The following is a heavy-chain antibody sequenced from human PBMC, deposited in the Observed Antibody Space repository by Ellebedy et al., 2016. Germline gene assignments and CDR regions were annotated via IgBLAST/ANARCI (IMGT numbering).Heavy chain of an antibody. J-gene: IGHJ4*02. D-gene: IGHD6-6*01. V-gene: IGHV1-2*02. Sequence: ASVKVSCXASGYTFTGYYMHWVRQAPGQGLEWMGWINPNSGGTNYAQKFQGRVTMTRDTSISTAYMELSRLRSDDTAVYYCARGSKDSSSDPGFYWGQGTLVTVSS. CDR1: GYTFTGYY. CDR2: INPNSGGT. CDR3: ARGSKDSSSDPGFY.